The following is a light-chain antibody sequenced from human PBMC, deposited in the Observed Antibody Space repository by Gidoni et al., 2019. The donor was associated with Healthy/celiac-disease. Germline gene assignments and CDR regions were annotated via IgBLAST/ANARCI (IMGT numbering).Light chain of an antibody. J-gene: IGKJ1*01. CDR2: WAS. CDR3: QQYYSSPGA. V-gene: IGKV4-1*01. Sequence: DIVMTQSPDSLAVSLGERATINCKSSQSVLYSSNNKNYLAWYQQKPGQPPKLLIYWASTRESGVPDRFSCSGSGTHFTLTISSLQAEDVAVYYCQQYYSSPGAFGQGTKVEIK. CDR1: QSVLYSSNNKNY.